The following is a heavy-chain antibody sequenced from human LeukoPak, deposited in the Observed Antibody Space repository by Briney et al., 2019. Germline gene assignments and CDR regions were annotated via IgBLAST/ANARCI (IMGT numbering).Heavy chain of an antibody. J-gene: IGHJ4*02. D-gene: IGHD3-22*01. CDR2: IYHSGST. CDR3: ARDGSGYYLFDY. V-gene: IGHV4-31*03. CDR1: GDSISSGGYY. Sequence: SETLSLTCTVSGDSISSGGYYWSWIRQRPGEGLEWIGYIYHSGSTYYNPSLKSRVTISVDTSKNQFSLKLNSVTAADTAVYYCARDGSGYYLFDYWGQGTLVTVSS.